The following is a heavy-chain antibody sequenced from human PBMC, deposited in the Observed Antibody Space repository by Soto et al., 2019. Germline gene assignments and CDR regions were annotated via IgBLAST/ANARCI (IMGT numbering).Heavy chain of an antibody. CDR3: ARPFGDYGDYAWSLRY. J-gene: IGHJ4*02. CDR1: GYTFSGYA. V-gene: IGHV1-18*01. D-gene: IGHD4-17*01. Sequence: QVQLVQSGAEVKKPGASVKVSCKASGYTFSGYAMGWVRQAPGQGLEWMGWISAYNGTTDYARKFQGRVTMTTDTSTSTAYMELRSLTSDDTAVYYCARPFGDYGDYAWSLRYWGQGTLVTVSS. CDR2: ISAYNGTT.